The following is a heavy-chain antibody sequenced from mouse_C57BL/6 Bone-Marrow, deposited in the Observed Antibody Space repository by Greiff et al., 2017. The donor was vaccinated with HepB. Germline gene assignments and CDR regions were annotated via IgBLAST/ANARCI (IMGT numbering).Heavy chain of an antibody. D-gene: IGHD1-1*01. V-gene: IGHV1-55*01. Sequence: QVQLQQPGAELVKPGASVKMSCKASGYTFTSYWITWVKQRPGQGLEWIGDIYPGSGSTNYNEKFKSKATLTVDKSSSTAYMQLSSLTSEDSAVYYCARWCSYHYFDYWGQGTTLTVSS. J-gene: IGHJ2*01. CDR1: GYTFTSYW. CDR3: ARWCSYHYFDY. CDR2: IYPGSGST.